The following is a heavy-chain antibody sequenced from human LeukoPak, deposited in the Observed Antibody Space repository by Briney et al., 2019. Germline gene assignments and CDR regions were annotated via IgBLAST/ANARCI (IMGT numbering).Heavy chain of an antibody. CDR3: ARGRRDGYNLGY. Sequence: PGRSLRLSCAASGFNVTTNYMSWVRQAPGKGLEWVSVIYSGGTTYYADSVKGRFTISRDISKNTLSLQMNSLRAEDTAVYYCARGRRDGYNLGYWGQGTLVAVSS. CDR1: GFNVTTNY. CDR2: IYSGGTT. D-gene: IGHD5-24*01. J-gene: IGHJ4*02. V-gene: IGHV3-53*01.